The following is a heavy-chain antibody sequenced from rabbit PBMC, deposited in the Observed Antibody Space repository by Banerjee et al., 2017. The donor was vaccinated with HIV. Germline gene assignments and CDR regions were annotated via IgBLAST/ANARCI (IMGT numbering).Heavy chain of an antibody. J-gene: IGHJ4*01. CDR3: GRDRDGDAGYGSLAL. V-gene: IGHV1S43*01. Sequence: QSLEESGGGLIKPEGSLTLTCKASGFSFSSDYDMCWVRQAPGKGLEWIACIYAGSGGSPYYASWVNGRFTISRSTSLNTVDLKMTSLTVADTATYFCGRDRDGDAGYGSLALWGSGTLVTVS. CDR2: IYAGSGGSP. CDR1: GFSFSSDYD. D-gene: IGHD6-1*01.